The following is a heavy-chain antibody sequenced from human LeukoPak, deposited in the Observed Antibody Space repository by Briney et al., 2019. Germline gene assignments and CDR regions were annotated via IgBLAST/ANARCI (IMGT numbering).Heavy chain of an antibody. Sequence: GESLKISCKGSGYSFSTNWIAWVRQTPRKGLEWMGIIYPADSDTRYSPSFQGQVTISADKSISTAYLQWSSLKASDTAMYYCARGESLVRGLIDYWGQGTLVTVSS. J-gene: IGHJ4*02. CDR3: ARGESLVRGLIDY. CDR2: IYPADSDT. V-gene: IGHV5-51*01. D-gene: IGHD3-10*01. CDR1: GYSFSTNW.